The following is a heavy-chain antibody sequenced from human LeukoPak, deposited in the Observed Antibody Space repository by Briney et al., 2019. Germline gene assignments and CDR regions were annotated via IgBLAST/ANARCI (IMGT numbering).Heavy chain of an antibody. CDR3: ARVIAAAGSYYFDY. J-gene: IGHJ4*02. Sequence: SETLSLTCTVSGGSISSSSYYWGWIRQPPGKGLEWIGSIYYSGSTYYNPSLKSRVTISVDTSKIQFSLKLSSVTAADTAVYYCARVIAAAGSYYFDYWGQGTLVTVSS. CDR1: GGSISSSSYY. D-gene: IGHD6-13*01. V-gene: IGHV4-39*07. CDR2: IYYSGST.